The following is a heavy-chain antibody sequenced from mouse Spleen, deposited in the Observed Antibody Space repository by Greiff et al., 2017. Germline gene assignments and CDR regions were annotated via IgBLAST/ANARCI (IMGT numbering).Heavy chain of an antibody. CDR3: AIWYYDYDPYFDY. D-gene: IGHD2-4*01. CDR1: GYTFNSSW. V-gene: IGHV1-53*01. Sequence: QVQLQQPGTELVKPGASVKLSCKASGYTFNSSWMHWVKQRPGQGLEWIGKINPSNGGTNYNEKFKSKATLTVDKSSSTAYLQLSSLTSEDSAVYYCAIWYYDYDPYFDYRGQGTTRTVSS. J-gene: IGHJ2*01. CDR2: INPSNGGT.